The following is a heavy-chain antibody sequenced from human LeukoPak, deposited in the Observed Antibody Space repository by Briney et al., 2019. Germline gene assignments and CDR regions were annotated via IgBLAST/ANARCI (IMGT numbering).Heavy chain of an antibody. Sequence: GASVKVSCKASGYTFTSYAMHWVRQAPGQRLEWMGWINAGNGNTKYSRKFQGRVTITRDTSASTAYMELSSLRSEDTAVYYCARDRGSWYFFYYYYGMDVWGQGTTVTVSS. V-gene: IGHV1-3*01. CDR3: ARDRGSWYFFYYYYGMDV. CDR2: INAGNGNT. D-gene: IGHD6-13*01. CDR1: GYTFTSYA. J-gene: IGHJ6*02.